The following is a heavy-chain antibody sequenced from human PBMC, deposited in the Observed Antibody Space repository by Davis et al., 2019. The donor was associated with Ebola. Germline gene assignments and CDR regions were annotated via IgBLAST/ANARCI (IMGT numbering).Heavy chain of an antibody. J-gene: IGHJ5*02. CDR2: INPHNGNT. CDR3: ARETSRAAVGWFDP. D-gene: IGHD2-2*01. V-gene: IGHV1-18*04. CDR1: GYTFTNYG. Sequence: AASVKVSCKASGYTFTNYGITWVRQAPGQGLEWMGWINPHNGNTNYAQNVQGRVTMTTDTSTSTAYMELRSLRSDDTAVYYCARETSRAAVGWFDPWGQGTLVTVSS.